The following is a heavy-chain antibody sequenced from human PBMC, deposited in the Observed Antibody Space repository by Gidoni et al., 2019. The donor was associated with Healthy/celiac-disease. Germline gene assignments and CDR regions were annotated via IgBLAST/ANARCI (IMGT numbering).Heavy chain of an antibody. V-gene: IGHV3-23*01. CDR2: NSGSGGST. Sequence: EVKLLVSGGGVVQPGGALRLSGAASGFTFISYAMSWVRKAPGKGLEWVSANSGSGGSTYYADSVKGRFTISRDKSKNTLYLQMNSLRAEDTAVYYCAKDLEVDYGDYGITYYFDYWGQGTLVTVSS. CDR3: AKDLEVDYGDYGITYYFDY. CDR1: GFTFISYA. D-gene: IGHD4-17*01. J-gene: IGHJ4*02.